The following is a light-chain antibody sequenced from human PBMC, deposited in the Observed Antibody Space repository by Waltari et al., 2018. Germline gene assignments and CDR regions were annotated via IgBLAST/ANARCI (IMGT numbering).Light chain of an antibody. CDR3: QTGGHGTWV. CDR1: SGHSSNV. CDR2: VNSDGSH. V-gene: IGLV4-69*01. Sequence: QLVLTQSPSASASLGASVKLTCTLSSGHSSNVIAWLQEQPGKGPRYLVKVNSDGSHNRGEGIPDRFSGASPGAERCLTITSLQSEDEADYYCQTGGHGTWVFGGGPKLTVL. J-gene: IGLJ3*02.